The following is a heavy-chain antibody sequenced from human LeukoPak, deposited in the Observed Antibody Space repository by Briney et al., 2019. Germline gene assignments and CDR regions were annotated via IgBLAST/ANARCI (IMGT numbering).Heavy chain of an antibody. Sequence: TGGSLRLSCAASGFTFGSYGMHWVRQAPGKGLEWVAVISYDGSNKYYADSVKGRFTISRDNSKNTLYLQMNSLRAADTAVYYCARGGRLLWFGSGHDYWGQGTLVTVSS. J-gene: IGHJ4*02. CDR2: ISYDGSNK. D-gene: IGHD3-10*01. CDR1: GFTFGSYG. V-gene: IGHV3-30*03. CDR3: ARGGRLLWFGSGHDY.